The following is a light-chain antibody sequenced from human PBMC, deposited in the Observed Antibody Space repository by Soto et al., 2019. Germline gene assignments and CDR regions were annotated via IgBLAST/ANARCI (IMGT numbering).Light chain of an antibody. J-gene: IGKJ3*01. V-gene: IGKV1-17*01. Sequence: DIQMTQSPSSLSASVGDRVTITCRASQAMRSALGWYQQKPGEPPKRLIYAGSSLQSGVPSRFSGGGSGTEFTLTISSLQPEDFATYYCLQYTTYPFTFGPGTKVDIK. CDR2: AGS. CDR1: QAMRSA. CDR3: LQYTTYPFT.